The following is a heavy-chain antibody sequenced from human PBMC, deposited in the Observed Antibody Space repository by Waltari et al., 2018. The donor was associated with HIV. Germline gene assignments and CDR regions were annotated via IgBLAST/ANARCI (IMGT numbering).Heavy chain of an antibody. J-gene: IGHJ6*02. CDR2: VTGGGIGT. D-gene: IGHD1-1*01. V-gene: IGHV3-23*01. Sequence: EVQLLESGGGLVQPGGSLRLSCAASGFTFVSYSMTCVRQAPGQGLEWVSSVTGGGIGTYYADSVRGRFTISRDKSKKTVSLQMKSLRVEDTAIYYCAKDKGHSYGRPDEIRVHGAMDVWGQGTTVIVSS. CDR3: AKDKGHSYGRPDEIRVHGAMDV. CDR1: GFTFVSYS.